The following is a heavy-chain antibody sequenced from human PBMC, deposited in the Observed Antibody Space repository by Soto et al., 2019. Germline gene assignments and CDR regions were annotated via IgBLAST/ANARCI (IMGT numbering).Heavy chain of an antibody. Sequence: QVQLVQSGGEVKKPGASVKVSCKAVGYSFTNYGISWVRQAPGQGLEWMGWISAYNGNTNYAQKFQGRVTMTTDTPTSTAYMELRSLRSDDTAVYYCTRDQSGRSSTSSSITYAYSGMDVWGQGTTVTVSS. CDR2: ISAYNGNT. D-gene: IGHD6-6*01. V-gene: IGHV1-18*01. CDR3: TRDQSGRSSTSSSITYAYSGMDV. J-gene: IGHJ6*02. CDR1: GYSFTNYG.